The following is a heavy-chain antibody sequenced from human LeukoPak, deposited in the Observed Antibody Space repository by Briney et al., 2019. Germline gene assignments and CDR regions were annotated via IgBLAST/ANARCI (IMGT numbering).Heavy chain of an antibody. CDR1: GFTFSSYA. V-gene: IGHV3-30*04. D-gene: IGHD3-22*01. CDR3: ARDYYDSSGYYLFDY. J-gene: IGHJ4*02. CDR2: ISYDGSNK. Sequence: GGSLRLSCAASGFTFSSYAMHWVRQAPGKGLEWVAVISYDGSNKYYADSVKGRFTISRDNSKNTLYLQMNSLRAEDTAVYYCARDYYDSSGYYLFDYWGQGTLVTVSS.